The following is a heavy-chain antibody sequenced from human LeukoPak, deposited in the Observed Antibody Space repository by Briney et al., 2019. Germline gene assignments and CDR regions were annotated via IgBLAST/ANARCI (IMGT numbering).Heavy chain of an antibody. CDR3: ARARGGMDV. Sequence: GGSLRLSCAASGFTFSSYGMHWVRQAPGKGLEWVAVISYDGSNKYYADSVKGRFTISRDNSKNTLYLQMNSLRVDDTAVYYCARARGGMDVWGQGTTVTVSS. J-gene: IGHJ6*02. CDR1: GFTFSSYG. CDR2: ISYDGSNK. V-gene: IGHV3-30*03.